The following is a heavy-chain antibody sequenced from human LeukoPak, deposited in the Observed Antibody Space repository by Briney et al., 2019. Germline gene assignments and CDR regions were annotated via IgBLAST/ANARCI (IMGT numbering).Heavy chain of an antibody. J-gene: IGHJ5*02. CDR1: GFTFSSYS. CDR3: ARESAYDYSNYVSWFDP. D-gene: IGHD4-11*01. Sequence: GGSLRVSCAASGFTFSSYSMNWVRQAPGKGLEWVSSISSSRSYIYDADSVEGRFTISRDNAKNSLYLQMNSLRAEDTAVYYCARESAYDYSNYVSWFDPWGQGTLVTVSS. CDR2: ISSSRSYI. V-gene: IGHV3-21*01.